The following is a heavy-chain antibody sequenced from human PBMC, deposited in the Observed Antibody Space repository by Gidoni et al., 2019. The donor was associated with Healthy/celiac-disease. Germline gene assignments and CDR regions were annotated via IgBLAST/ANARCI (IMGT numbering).Heavy chain of an antibody. Sequence: EVQLVESGGGLVKPGGSLRLSCAASGFTFSSYSMNWVRQAPGKGLEWVSYISSSSSYIYYADSVKGRFTISRDNAKNSLYLQMNSLRAEDTAVYYCARDAAAAVRMWFDPWGQGTLVTVSS. CDR2: ISSSSSYI. V-gene: IGHV3-21*01. D-gene: IGHD6-13*01. J-gene: IGHJ5*02. CDR3: ARDAAAAVRMWFDP. CDR1: GFTFSSYS.